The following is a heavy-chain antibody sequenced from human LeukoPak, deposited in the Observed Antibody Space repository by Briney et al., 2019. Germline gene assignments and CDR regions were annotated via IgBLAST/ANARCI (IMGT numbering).Heavy chain of an antibody. CDR3: ARKVAQGPFDI. CDR1: RFIFCSYA. V-gene: IGHV3-64*01. Sequence: GGSLRLSCAASRFIFCSYAMLWVRQAPGKGLEYVSAMSSSGDNTFYASSVKGRFTISRDNSKNTLYLQMGNLRADDMAVYYCARKVAQGPFDIWGQGRMGTVSS. D-gene: IGHD2-15*01. CDR2: MSSSGDNT. J-gene: IGHJ3*02.